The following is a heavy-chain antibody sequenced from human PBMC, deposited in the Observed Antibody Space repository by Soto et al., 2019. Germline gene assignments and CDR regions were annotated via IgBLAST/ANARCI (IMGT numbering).Heavy chain of an antibody. Sequence: QVQLVESGGGVAQPGRSLRLSCAASGFTFSDYGMHWVRQAPGKGLEWVGVVSYAGSYKYYADSVKGRFTVSRDLSGDTLFLQMNSLRVEDTAVYFCAKEMYPRTVLDSSSPWGDYWGEGTLVAVSS. CDR3: AKEMYPRTVLDSSSPWGDY. CDR1: GFTFSDYG. D-gene: IGHD6-6*01. CDR2: VSYAGSYK. J-gene: IGHJ4*02. V-gene: IGHV3-30*18.